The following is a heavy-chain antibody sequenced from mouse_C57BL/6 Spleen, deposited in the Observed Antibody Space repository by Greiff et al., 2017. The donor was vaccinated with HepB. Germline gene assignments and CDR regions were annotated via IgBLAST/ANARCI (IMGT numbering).Heavy chain of an antibody. V-gene: IGHV1-76*01. Sequence: VQLQQSGAELVRPGASVKLSCKASGYTFTDYYINWVKQRPGQGLEWIARIYPGSGNTYYNEKFKGKATLTAEKSSSTAYMQLSSLTSEDSAVYFCARSKGYYDYERDYFDYWGQGTTLTVSS. CDR2: IYPGSGNT. J-gene: IGHJ2*01. CDR3: ARSKGYYDYERDYFDY. CDR1: GYTFTDYY. D-gene: IGHD2-4*01.